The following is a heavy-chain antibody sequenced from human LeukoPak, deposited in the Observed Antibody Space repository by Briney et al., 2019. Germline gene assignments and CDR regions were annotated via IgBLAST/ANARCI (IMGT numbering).Heavy chain of an antibody. CDR1: GFTFSSYA. V-gene: IGHV3-30-3*02. CDR2: ISYDGSNK. D-gene: IGHD3-22*01. CDR3: AKDLFYYDSSGYFDY. Sequence: GTSLRLSCAASGFTFSSYAIHWVRQAPGKGREWVAIISYDGSNKYYADSVKGRFTISRDNSKNTLYLQMNSLRAEDTAVYYCAKDLFYYDSSGYFDYWGQGTLVTVSS. J-gene: IGHJ4*02.